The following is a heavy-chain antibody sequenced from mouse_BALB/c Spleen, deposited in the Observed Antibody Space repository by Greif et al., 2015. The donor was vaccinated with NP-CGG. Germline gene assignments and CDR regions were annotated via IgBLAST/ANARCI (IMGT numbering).Heavy chain of an antibody. CDR1: GDSITSAY. V-gene: IGHV3-8*02. CDR2: ISYSGST. CDR3: ARFGGYGPPFAY. J-gene: IGHJ3*01. D-gene: IGHD2-10*02. Sequence: EVQLMESGPSLVKPSQTLSLTCSVIGDSITSAYWNWIRKFPGSKLEYMGYISYSGSTYYHPSLKSRISITRDTSKNQYYLKLNAETTEATATYYSARFGGYGPPFAYWAQGTLVTVSA.